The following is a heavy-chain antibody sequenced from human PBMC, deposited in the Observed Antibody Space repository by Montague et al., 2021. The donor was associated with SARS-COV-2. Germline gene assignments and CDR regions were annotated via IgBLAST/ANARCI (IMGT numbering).Heavy chain of an antibody. CDR1: GFSLSTSGMC. Sequence: PRLVKPTQTLTLTCTFSGFSLSTSGMCVSWIRQPPGKALEWLARIDWDDDKYYSTSLKTRLTISKDTSKNQVVLTMTNMDPVDTATYYCAREYSSGVYFDYWGQGTLVTVSS. J-gene: IGHJ4*02. CDR2: IDWDDDK. V-gene: IGHV2-70*11. CDR3: AREYSSGVYFDY. D-gene: IGHD6-19*01.